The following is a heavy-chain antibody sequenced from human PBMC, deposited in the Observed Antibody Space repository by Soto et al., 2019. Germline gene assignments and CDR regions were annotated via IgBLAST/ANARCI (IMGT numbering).Heavy chain of an antibody. CDR1: GFTFDDYA. D-gene: IGHD2-15*01. J-gene: IGHJ4*02. CDR2: ISWNSGSI. Sequence: EVQLVESGGGLVQPGRSLRLSCAASGFTFDDYAMHWVRQAPGKGLEWVSGISWNSGSIGYADSVKGRFTISRDNAKNSLYLQMNSLRAEDTALYYCAKAPVEVVVAAPFDYWGQGTLVTVSS. CDR3: AKAPVEVVVAAPFDY. V-gene: IGHV3-9*01.